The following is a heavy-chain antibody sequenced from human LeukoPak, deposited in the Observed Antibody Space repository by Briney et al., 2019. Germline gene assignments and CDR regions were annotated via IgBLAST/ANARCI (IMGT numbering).Heavy chain of an antibody. CDR1: GFTFNNYW. CDR2: IKQDGSEK. V-gene: IGHV3-7*01. D-gene: IGHD2-8*01. J-gene: IGHJ4*02. Sequence: GGSLRLSCAASGFTFNNYWMSWVRQAPGKGLEWVANIKQDGSEKYYVDSVKGRFTISRDNAKNSLYLQMNSLRVEDTAVYYCARDSVYAPPKYWGQGTLVTVSS. CDR3: ARDSVYAPPKY.